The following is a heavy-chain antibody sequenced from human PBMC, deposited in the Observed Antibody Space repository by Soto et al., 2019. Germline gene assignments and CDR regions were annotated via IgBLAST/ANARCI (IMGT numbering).Heavy chain of an antibody. Sequence: QVQLVQSGGEVKRPGASVKVSCQTSGYTFANYGITWVRQAPGQPLEWLGGISLYSDGTNYAQKFQGRVSMTTDTSTTTAYMELRSLRSDDTAVYYCARVVPGAEAWFGPWGQGTLVTVSS. J-gene: IGHJ5*02. CDR3: ARVVPGAEAWFGP. D-gene: IGHD2-2*01. V-gene: IGHV1-18*01. CDR1: GYTFANYG. CDR2: ISLYSDGT.